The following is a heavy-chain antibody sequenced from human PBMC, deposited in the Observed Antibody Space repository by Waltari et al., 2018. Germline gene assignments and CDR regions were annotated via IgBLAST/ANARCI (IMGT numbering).Heavy chain of an antibody. CDR3: AGIRRGFWFFDL. CDR2: VSVDCGDL. Sequence: EVQLVESGGGLVQPGGSLRLSCAASGMTFTTYSMNWVRQAPGKGLDWISYVSVDCGDLYSADSVRGRFTISRYNSQNSMYLQMNNLRADDTAVYYCAGIRRGFWFFDLWGRGTLVTVSS. J-gene: IGHJ2*01. V-gene: IGHV3-48*04. CDR1: GMTFTTYS. D-gene: IGHD3-10*01.